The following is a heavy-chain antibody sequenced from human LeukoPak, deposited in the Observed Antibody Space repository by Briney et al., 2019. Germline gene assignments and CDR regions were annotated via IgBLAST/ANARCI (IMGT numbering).Heavy chain of an antibody. CDR1: GYTFTSYD. CDR2: MNPTSGHT. J-gene: IGHJ4*02. CDR3: ARSPVGVRKKHDF. D-gene: IGHD3-10*01. V-gene: IGHV1-8*01. Sequence: GASVKVSCKASGYTFTSYDINWVRQAPGQGLEWMGWMNPTSGHTGYAQKFQGRVTMTRDTSISTAYMELNSLTSEDTAVYYCARSPVGVRKKHDFWGQVTLVIVSS.